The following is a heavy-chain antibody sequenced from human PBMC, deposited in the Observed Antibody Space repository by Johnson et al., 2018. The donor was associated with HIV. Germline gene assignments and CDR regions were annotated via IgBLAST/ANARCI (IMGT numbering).Heavy chain of an antibody. CDR2: INWSGGST. D-gene: IGHD6-13*01. Sequence: VQLVESGGGLIQPGGSLRLSCAASGFTFDDYGMSWVRQPPGQGLEWVSGINWSGGSTAYADSMKGRFTISRDNDKKSLYLHVNSLRAEDTAFYYCARGKGAAAGLDAFDIWGQGTMVTVSS. CDR3: ARGKGAAAGLDAFDI. V-gene: IGHV3-20*04. CDR1: GFTFDDYG. J-gene: IGHJ3*02.